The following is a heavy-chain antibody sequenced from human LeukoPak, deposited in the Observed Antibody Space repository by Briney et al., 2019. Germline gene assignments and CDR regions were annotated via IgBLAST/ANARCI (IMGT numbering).Heavy chain of an antibody. Sequence: PGRSLRLSCAASGFTFSSYGMHWVRQAPGKGLEWVAVISYDGSNKYYADSVKGRFTISRDNSKNTLYLQMNSLRAGDTAVYYCAKEGYTSAYYFDYWGQGTLVTVSS. D-gene: IGHD5-18*01. V-gene: IGHV3-30*18. J-gene: IGHJ4*02. CDR1: GFTFSSYG. CDR2: ISYDGSNK. CDR3: AKEGYTSAYYFDY.